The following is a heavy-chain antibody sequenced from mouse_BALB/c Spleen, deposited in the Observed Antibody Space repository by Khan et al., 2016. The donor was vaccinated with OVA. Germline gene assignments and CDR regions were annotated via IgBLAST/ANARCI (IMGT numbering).Heavy chain of an antibody. Sequence: QVQLKQSGAELARPGASVKMSCKASGYTFTNYTIHWVKQRPGQGLEWIGYINPSSGYTNYNQNYNDKATLTTDRSSSTAYMQLSWLTSDDSAVYYCVRIPIPPNHFDYWGQGTTLTVSS. CDR2: INPSSGYT. CDR1: GYTFTNYT. V-gene: IGHV1-4*01. CDR3: VRIPIPPNHFDY. J-gene: IGHJ2*01.